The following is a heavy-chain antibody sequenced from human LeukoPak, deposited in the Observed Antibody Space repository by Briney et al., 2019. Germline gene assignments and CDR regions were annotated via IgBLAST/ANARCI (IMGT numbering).Heavy chain of an antibody. J-gene: IGHJ4*02. CDR1: GFTFSSYS. D-gene: IGHD6-19*01. V-gene: IGHV3-30*04. Sequence: GGSLRLSCAASGFTFSSYSMHWVRQAPGKGLEWVAVISYDGSNKYYADSVKGRFTISRDNSKNTLFLQMNSLRAEDTAVYYCARGVGIAVAYFDYWGQGTLVTVSS. CDR3: ARGVGIAVAYFDY. CDR2: ISYDGSNK.